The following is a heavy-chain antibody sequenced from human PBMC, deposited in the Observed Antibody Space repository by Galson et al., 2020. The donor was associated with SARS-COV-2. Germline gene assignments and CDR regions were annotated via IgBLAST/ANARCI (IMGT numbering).Heavy chain of an antibody. CDR2: INHSGST. CDR3: ARGRVWFGELLGDYYYYGMDV. D-gene: IGHD3-10*01. J-gene: IGHJ6*02. CDR1: GGSFSGYY. V-gene: IGHV4-34*01. Sequence: SQASETLSLTCAVYGGSFSGYYWSWIRQPPGKGLEWIGEINHSGSTNYNPSPKSRVTISVDTSKNQFSLKLSSVTAADTAVYYCARGRVWFGELLGDYYYYGMDVWGQGTTVTVSS.